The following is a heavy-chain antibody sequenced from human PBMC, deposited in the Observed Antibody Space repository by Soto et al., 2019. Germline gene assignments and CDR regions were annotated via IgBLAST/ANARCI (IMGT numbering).Heavy chain of an antibody. CDR1: GDTFTDYY. CDR2: VNPSGGHT. Sequence: QVQLMQSGAEVKKPGASVKVSCKASGDTFTDYYIHWVRQAPGQGLEWMGTVNPSGGHTTYAQHSRGRVTTTXAXSXXTLDRALTSLTSDDTATYDCARGGHVVVVTAALDYWGQGTLVTVSS. J-gene: IGHJ4*02. D-gene: IGHD2-21*02. CDR3: ARGGHVVVVTAALDY. V-gene: IGHV1-46*01.